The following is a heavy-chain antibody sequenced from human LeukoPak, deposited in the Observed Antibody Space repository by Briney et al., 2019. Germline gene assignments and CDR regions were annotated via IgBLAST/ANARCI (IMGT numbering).Heavy chain of an antibody. Sequence: GGSLRLSCAVAGITLSSYGMSWVRQAPGKGLEWVAGIGASGGGTNYADSVKGRFTISRDNPKNTLYLQMNSLRAEDTAVYFCAKRGVVSRVILVGFHKEAYYFDSWGQGALVTVSS. D-gene: IGHD3-22*01. CDR1: GITLSSYG. V-gene: IGHV3-23*01. CDR2: IGASGGGT. CDR3: AKRGVVSRVILVGFHKEAYYFDS. J-gene: IGHJ4*02.